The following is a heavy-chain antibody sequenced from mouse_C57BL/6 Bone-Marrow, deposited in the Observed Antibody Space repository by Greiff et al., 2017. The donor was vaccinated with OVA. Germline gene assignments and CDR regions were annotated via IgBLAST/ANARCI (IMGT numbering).Heavy chain of an antibody. CDR3: ARRITTVDEGDAMDY. J-gene: IGHJ4*01. CDR2: IYPGSGNT. CDR1: GYSFTSYY. Sequence: QVQLQQSGPELVKPGASVKISCKASGYSFTSYYIHWVKQRPGQGLEWIGWIYPGSGNTKYNEKFKGKATLTADTSSSTAYMQLSSLTSEDSAVYYCARRITTVDEGDAMDYWGQGTSVTVSS. D-gene: IGHD1-1*01. V-gene: IGHV1-66*01.